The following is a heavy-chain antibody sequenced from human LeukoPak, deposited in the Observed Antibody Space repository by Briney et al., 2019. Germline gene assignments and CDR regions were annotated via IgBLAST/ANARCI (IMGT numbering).Heavy chain of an antibody. CDR2: IWYDGSDE. D-gene: IGHD3-22*01. J-gene: IGHJ4*02. CDR3: ARDGGYHSSGPFDY. V-gene: IGHV3-33*01. CDR1: GFTFSSYG. Sequence: GGSLRLSCAASGFTFSSYGMHWVRQAPGKGLEWVSIIWYDGSDEYYADSVKGRFTISRDNSKNTLYLQMNSLRAEDTAVYYCARDGGYHSSGPFDYWGQGTLVTVSS.